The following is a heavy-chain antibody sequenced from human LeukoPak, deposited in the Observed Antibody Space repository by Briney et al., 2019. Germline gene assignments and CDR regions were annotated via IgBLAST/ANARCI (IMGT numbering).Heavy chain of an antibody. CDR3: AVVRGVILVY. CDR1: GFTFSSYE. CDR2: ISSSGSTI. J-gene: IGHJ4*02. V-gene: IGHV3-48*03. Sequence: GGSLRLSCAASGFTFSSYEMNWVRQAPGKGLEWVSYISSSGSTIYYADSVKGRFTISRDNAKNSLYLQMNSPRAEDTAVYYCAVVRGVILVYWGQGTLVTVSS. D-gene: IGHD3-10*01.